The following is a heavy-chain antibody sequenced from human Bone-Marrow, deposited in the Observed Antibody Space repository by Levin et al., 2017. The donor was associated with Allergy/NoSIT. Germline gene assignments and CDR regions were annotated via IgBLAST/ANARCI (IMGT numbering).Heavy chain of an antibody. J-gene: IGHJ4*02. Sequence: SQTLSLTCAISGDSVSSNIATWNWIRQSPSRGLEWLGRTYYRSRWYSDYAPAVKSRVIINADASRNQFSLQLDSVTPEDTALYYCVRERAYTVDYWGQGALVTVSS. CDR1: GDSVSSNIAT. CDR3: VRERAYTVDY. CDR2: TYYRSRWYS. V-gene: IGHV6-1*01. D-gene: IGHD3-16*01.